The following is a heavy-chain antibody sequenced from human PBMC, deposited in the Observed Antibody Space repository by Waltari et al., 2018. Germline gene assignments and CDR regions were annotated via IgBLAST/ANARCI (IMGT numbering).Heavy chain of an antibody. D-gene: IGHD2-15*01. CDR2: FNPEVGEI. J-gene: IGHJ4*02. V-gene: IGHV1-24*01. Sequence: QVQLDQSGAEVKKPGASMKVSCKVSGYALRELSLHWGRQAPGEGLEWMGGFNPEVGEIIHAQKFRGRVTMTEDTSTDTVYMDLSSLRSEDTAVYYCATSNSGGRRGFDYWGQGTLVTVSS. CDR1: GYALRELS. CDR3: ATSNSGGRRGFDY.